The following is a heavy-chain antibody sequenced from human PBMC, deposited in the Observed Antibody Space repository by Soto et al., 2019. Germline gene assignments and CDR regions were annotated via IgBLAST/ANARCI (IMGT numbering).Heavy chain of an antibody. V-gene: IGHV1-69*06. Sequence: QVQLVQSGAEVKKPGSSVKVSCKTSGGTFSNYAISWVRQAPGQGLEWMGGIIPMFGTTNYAQKFQGRVTITADKSTSTGYMELNNLRSDDTAIYYCARDLGGGGWLSDFFDYWGQGTLVTVSS. CDR2: IIPMFGTT. CDR1: GGTFSNYA. J-gene: IGHJ4*02. D-gene: IGHD6-19*01. CDR3: ARDLGGGGWLSDFFDY.